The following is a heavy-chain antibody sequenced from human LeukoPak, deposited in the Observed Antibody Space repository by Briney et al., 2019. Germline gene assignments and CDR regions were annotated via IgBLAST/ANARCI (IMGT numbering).Heavy chain of an antibody. Sequence: GASVKVSCKASGYTFTSYYMHWVRQAPGQGFEWMGIINPSGGSTSYAQKFQGRVTMTRDTSTSTIYMELSSLRSEGTAVYYCARDLRCGGDCFDYWGQGTLVTVSS. CDR2: INPSGGST. CDR3: ARDLRCGGDCFDY. V-gene: IGHV1-46*01. D-gene: IGHD2-21*01. CDR1: GYTFTSYY. J-gene: IGHJ4*02.